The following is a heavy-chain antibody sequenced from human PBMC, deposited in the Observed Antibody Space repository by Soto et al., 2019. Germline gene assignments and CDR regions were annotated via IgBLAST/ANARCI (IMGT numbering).Heavy chain of an antibody. D-gene: IGHD1-26*01. CDR2: IYYSGST. CDR3: ARHRYSGSYHVDY. V-gene: IGHV4-39*01. J-gene: IGHJ4*02. Sequence: SETLSLTCTVSGGSISSSSCYWGWIRQPPGKGLEWIGSIYYSGSTYYNPSLKSRVTISVDTSKNQFSLKLSSVTAADTAVYYCARHRYSGSYHVDYWGQGTLVTVSS. CDR1: GGSISSSSCY.